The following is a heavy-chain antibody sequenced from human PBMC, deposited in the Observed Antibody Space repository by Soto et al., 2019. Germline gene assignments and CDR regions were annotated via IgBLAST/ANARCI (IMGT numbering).Heavy chain of an antibody. D-gene: IGHD4-17*01. J-gene: IGHJ6*02. Sequence: GGSLRLSCAASGFTFSNYWMHWVRQAPGKGLVWVSRINIDGSGTTYADSVKGRFTISRDNAKNTVFLEMKNPRAEDTAVYYCERDSYASHVWGQGTTVTVSS. V-gene: IGHV3-74*03. CDR3: ERDSYASHV. CDR2: INIDGSGT. CDR1: GFTFSNYW.